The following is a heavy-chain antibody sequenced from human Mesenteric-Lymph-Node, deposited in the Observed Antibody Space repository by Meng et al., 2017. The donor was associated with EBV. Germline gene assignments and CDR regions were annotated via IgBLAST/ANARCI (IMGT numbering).Heavy chain of an antibody. CDR3: ARGLEVATMSY. D-gene: IGHD5-12*01. CDR1: GGSISSGGYY. CDR2: IYYSGST. V-gene: IGHV4-30-4*01. J-gene: IGHJ4*02. Sequence: QVQLQASAPGLAKPSLTLSLTCAVSGGSISSGGYYWSWIRQPPGKGLEWIGYIYYSGSTYYNPSLKSRVTISVDTSKNQFSLKLSSVTAADTAVYYCARGLEVATMSYWGQGTLVTVSS.